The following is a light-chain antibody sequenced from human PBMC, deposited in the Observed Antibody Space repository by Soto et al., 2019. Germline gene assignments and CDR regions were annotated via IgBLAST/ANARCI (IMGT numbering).Light chain of an antibody. V-gene: IGKV1-33*01. CDR3: QQYDNLPLT. J-gene: IGKJ4*01. Sequence: DIQMTQSPSSLSASVGDRVTITCQASQDITNYLNWFQHIPGKAPKLLIYGASNLETGVPSRFSASGSGTHFTFTVSSLQPEDFATYFCQQYDNLPLTVGGGTKVEIK. CDR2: GAS. CDR1: QDITNY.